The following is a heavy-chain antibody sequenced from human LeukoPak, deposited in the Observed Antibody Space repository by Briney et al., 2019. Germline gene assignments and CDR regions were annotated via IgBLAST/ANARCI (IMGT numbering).Heavy chain of an antibody. Sequence: PSETLSLTCTVSGGSISSYYWSWIRQPPGKGLEWIGYIYYRGSINYNPSLKSRLTISVDTSKNQFSLKLSSVTAADTAVYYCARVRGYSYGDLFVEDAFDIWGQGTMVTVSS. CDR2: IYYRGSI. CDR3: ARVRGYSYGDLFVEDAFDI. D-gene: IGHD5-18*01. V-gene: IGHV4-59*01. J-gene: IGHJ3*02. CDR1: GGSISSYY.